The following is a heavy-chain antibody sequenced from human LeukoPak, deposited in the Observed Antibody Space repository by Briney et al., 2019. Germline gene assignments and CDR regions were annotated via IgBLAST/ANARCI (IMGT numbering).Heavy chain of an antibody. CDR1: GFTFSGYG. J-gene: IGHJ6*04. Sequence: GGSLRLSCAASGFTFSGYGMHWVRQAPGKGLEWVAVISYDGSNEYYADSVKGRFTISRDNSKNTLYLQMNSLRAEDTAVYYCAKAQLLWFGEGYYGMDVWGKGTTVTVSS. D-gene: IGHD3-10*01. CDR3: AKAQLLWFGEGYYGMDV. CDR2: ISYDGSNE. V-gene: IGHV3-30*18.